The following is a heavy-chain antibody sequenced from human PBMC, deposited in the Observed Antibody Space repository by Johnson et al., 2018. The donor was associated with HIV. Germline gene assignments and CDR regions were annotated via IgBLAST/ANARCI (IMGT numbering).Heavy chain of an antibody. Sequence: EVQLVESGGGLVKPGGSLRLSCAASGFTFSDYYMSWIRQAPGKGLEWVANIKQDGSEKYYVDSVKGRFTISRDNAKNSLYLQMNSLRAEDTAVYYCASRSYGYVRHAFDIWGQGTMVTVSS. CDR3: ASRSYGYVRHAFDI. D-gene: IGHD5-18*01. V-gene: IGHV3-7*01. J-gene: IGHJ3*02. CDR2: IKQDGSEK. CDR1: GFTFSDYY.